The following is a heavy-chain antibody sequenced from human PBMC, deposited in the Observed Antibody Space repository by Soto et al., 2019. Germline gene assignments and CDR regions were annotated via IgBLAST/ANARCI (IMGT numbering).Heavy chain of an antibody. Sequence: QVQLVQSGAEVKKPGASVKVSCKASGYTFSSYGISWVRQAPGQGLEWMGWISAYNGNTNYAQKFEGTVTMTPDTATSRAYLELRSLRSEDTAVYYRAREFYYGSGPCYWGQGALVTVCS. CDR1: GYTFSSYG. V-gene: IGHV1-18*01. D-gene: IGHD3-10*01. J-gene: IGHJ4*02. CDR2: ISAYNGNT. CDR3: AREFYYGSGPCY.